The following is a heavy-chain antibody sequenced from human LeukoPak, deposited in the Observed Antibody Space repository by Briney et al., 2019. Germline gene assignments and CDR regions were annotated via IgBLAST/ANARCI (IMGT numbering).Heavy chain of an antibody. J-gene: IGHJ4*02. CDR1: GFTFSSYW. Sequence: PGGSLRLSCAASGFTFSSYWMSWVRQAPGKGLEWVANIKQDGSEKYYVDSVKGRFTISRDNAKNSLYLQMNSLRAEDTAVYYCAKDTPRYDFWSGYKSYWGQGTLVTVSS. CDR3: AKDTPRYDFWSGYKSY. D-gene: IGHD3-3*01. CDR2: IKQDGSEK. V-gene: IGHV3-7*03.